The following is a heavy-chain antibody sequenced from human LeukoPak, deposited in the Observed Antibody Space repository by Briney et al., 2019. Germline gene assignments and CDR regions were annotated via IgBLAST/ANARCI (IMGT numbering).Heavy chain of an antibody. CDR1: GGSISSSSYY. CDR3: ARRSSAMTTVTKKYYYMDV. Sequence: SETLSLTCTVSGGSISSSSYYWGWIRQPPGKGLEWIVSIYYSGSTYYNPSLKSRVTISVDTSKNQFSLKLSSVTAADTAVYYCARRSSAMTTVTKKYYYMDVWGKGTTVTVSS. V-gene: IGHV4-39*01. J-gene: IGHJ6*03. D-gene: IGHD4-17*01. CDR2: IYYSGST.